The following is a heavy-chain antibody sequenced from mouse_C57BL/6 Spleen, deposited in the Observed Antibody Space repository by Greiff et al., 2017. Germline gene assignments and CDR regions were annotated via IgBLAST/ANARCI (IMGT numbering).Heavy chain of an antibody. D-gene: IGHD1-1*01. CDR1: GFTFTDYY. CDR2: IRNKANGYTT. J-gene: IGHJ3*01. CDR3: ARSPYYYGSSYPWFAY. V-gene: IGHV7-3*01. Sequence: VQLKESGGGLVQPGGSLSLSCAASGFTFTDYYMSWVRQPPGKALEWLGFIRNKANGYTTEYSASVKGRFTISRDNSQSILYLQMNALRAEDSATYYCARSPYYYGSSYPWFAYWGQGTLVTVSA.